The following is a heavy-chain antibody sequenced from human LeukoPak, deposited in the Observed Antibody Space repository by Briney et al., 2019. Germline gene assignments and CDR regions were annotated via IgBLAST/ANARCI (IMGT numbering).Heavy chain of an antibody. V-gene: IGHV3-48*04. CDR3: AKDDRIAAAGGVR. CDR1: GFTFSSYS. J-gene: IGHJ4*02. Sequence: PGGSLRLSCAASGFTFSSYSMNWVRQAPGKGLEWVSYISSSSSTIYYADSVRGRFTISRDNAKNSLYLQMNSLRAEDTAVYYCAKDDRIAAAGGVRWGQGTLVTVSS. CDR2: ISSSSSTI. D-gene: IGHD6-13*01.